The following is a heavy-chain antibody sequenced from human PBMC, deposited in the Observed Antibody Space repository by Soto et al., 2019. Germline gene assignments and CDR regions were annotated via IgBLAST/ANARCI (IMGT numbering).Heavy chain of an antibody. J-gene: IGHJ4*02. Sequence: QVQLVQSGAEVKKPGASVKVYCKASGYTFTSYGISWVRQAPGQGLEWMGWISAYNGNTNYAQKLQGRVTMTTDTYTSTGYMELRSLRSDDTAVYYCARRWGAAALFDYWGQGTLVTVSS. D-gene: IGHD6-13*01. CDR3: ARRWGAAALFDY. CDR1: GYTFTSYG. CDR2: ISAYNGNT. V-gene: IGHV1-18*01.